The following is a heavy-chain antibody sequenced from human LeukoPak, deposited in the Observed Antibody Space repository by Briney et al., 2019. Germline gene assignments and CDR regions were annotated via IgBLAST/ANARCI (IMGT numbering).Heavy chain of an antibody. D-gene: IGHD6-6*01. J-gene: IGHJ4*02. CDR2: ISGSNSYI. CDR1: GFTFSSYS. CDR3: ARIGYSSSSLDY. Sequence: GGSLRLSCAASGFTFSSYSMNWVRQAPGKGLEWVSSISGSNSYIYYADSMKGRFTISRDNAKNSLYLQMNSLRAEDTAVYYCARIGYSSSSLDYWGLGTLVTVSS. V-gene: IGHV3-21*01.